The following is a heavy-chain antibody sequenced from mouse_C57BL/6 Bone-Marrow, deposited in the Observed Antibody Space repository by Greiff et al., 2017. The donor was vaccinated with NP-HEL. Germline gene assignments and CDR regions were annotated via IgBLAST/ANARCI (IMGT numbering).Heavy chain of an antibody. Sequence: DVMLVESGGDLVKPGGSLKLSCAASGFTFSSYGMSWVRQTPDKRLEGVATISSGGSYTYYPDSVKGRFTISRDNAKNTLYLQMSSLKSEDSAMYYCASPYDYDVAWFAYWGQGTLVTVSA. J-gene: IGHJ3*01. V-gene: IGHV5-6*02. CDR3: ASPYDYDVAWFAY. CDR1: GFTFSSYG. D-gene: IGHD2-4*01. CDR2: ISSGGSYT.